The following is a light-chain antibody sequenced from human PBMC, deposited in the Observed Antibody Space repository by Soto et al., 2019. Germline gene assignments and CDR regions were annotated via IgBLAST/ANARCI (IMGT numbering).Light chain of an antibody. CDR3: SSYTTSSTPYV. Sequence: QSVLTQPASVSGSPGQSITISCTGTSSDVGGYNYVSWYQQHPGKAPKLMIYDVSTRPSGVSNRFSGSKSCNTASLTISGFQAEDEADYYCSSYTTSSTPYVFGTGTKVTVL. CDR1: SSDVGGYNY. CDR2: DVS. J-gene: IGLJ1*01. V-gene: IGLV2-14*03.